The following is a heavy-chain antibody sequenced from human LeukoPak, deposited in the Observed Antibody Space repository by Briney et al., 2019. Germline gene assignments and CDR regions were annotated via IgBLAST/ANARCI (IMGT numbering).Heavy chain of an antibody. CDR2: INHSGST. D-gene: IGHD2-15*01. CDR3: GRVPYCSGGSCNYYYYYGLDV. J-gene: IGHJ6*02. CDR1: GGSFSGYY. V-gene: IGHV4-34*01. Sequence: SETLSLTCAVYGGSFSGYYWSWIRQPPGKGLEWIGEINHSGSTNYNPSLKSRVTLSVDTSKNQFSLKLSSVTAADTAVYYCGRVPYCSGGSCNYYYYYGLDVWGQGTTVTVSS.